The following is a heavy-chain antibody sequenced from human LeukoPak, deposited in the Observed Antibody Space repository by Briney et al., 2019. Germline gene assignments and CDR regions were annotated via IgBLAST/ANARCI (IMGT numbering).Heavy chain of an antibody. V-gene: IGHV3-74*01. J-gene: IGHJ4*02. CDR2: INGDGSRI. CDR3: AREDHREYYFDS. Sequence: GGSLRLSCAASGFTFNSYWMHWVRQAPGKGLVWVSRINGDGSRIGYVDSVKGRFTISRDNARNTLYLQMNSLRAEDTAVYYCAREDHREYYFDSWGQGTPVTVSS. CDR1: GFTFNSYW. D-gene: IGHD3-10*01.